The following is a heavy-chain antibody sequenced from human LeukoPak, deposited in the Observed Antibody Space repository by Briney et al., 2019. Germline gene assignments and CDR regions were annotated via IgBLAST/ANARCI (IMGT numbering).Heavy chain of an antibody. Sequence: ASVKVSCKASGGTFSSYAISWVRQAPGQGLEWMGGIIPIFGTANYAQKFQGRVTITTDESTSTAYMELSSLRSEDTAVYYCARAAAVEMANLYYFDYWGQGTLVTVS. CDR2: IIPIFGTA. D-gene: IGHD5-24*01. CDR1: GGTFSSYA. CDR3: ARAAAVEMANLYYFDY. V-gene: IGHV1-69*05. J-gene: IGHJ4*02.